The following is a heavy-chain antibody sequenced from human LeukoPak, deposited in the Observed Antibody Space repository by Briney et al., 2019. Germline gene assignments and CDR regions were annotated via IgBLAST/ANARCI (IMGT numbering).Heavy chain of an antibody. Sequence: PSETLSLTCTVSGGSISSSGYYWGWIRQPPGKGLEWIGCIYHSGSTYYNPSLKSRVTISVDRSKNQFSLKLSSVTAADTAVYYCAREGGRGSYPDDAFDIWGQGTMVTVSS. CDR1: GGSISSSGYY. V-gene: IGHV4-39*07. J-gene: IGHJ3*02. CDR3: AREGGRGSYPDDAFDI. CDR2: IYHSGST. D-gene: IGHD1-26*01.